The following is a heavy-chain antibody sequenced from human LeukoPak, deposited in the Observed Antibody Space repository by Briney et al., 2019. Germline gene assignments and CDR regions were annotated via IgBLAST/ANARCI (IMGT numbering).Heavy chain of an antibody. CDR1: GDSVSSNSAA. V-gene: IGHV6-1*01. CDR2: TYYRSKWYN. Sequence: SQTLSLTCAVSGDSVSSNSAAWNWHRQSPSSGLEWLGRTYYRSKWYNDYAVSVKSRITINPDTSKNQFSLQLNSVTPEDTAVYYCARGGSPAAGTLDYWGQGTLVTVSS. D-gene: IGHD6-13*01. CDR3: ARGGSPAAGTLDY. J-gene: IGHJ4*02.